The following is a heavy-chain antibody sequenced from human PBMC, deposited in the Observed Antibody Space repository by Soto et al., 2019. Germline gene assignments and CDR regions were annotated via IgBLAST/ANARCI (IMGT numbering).Heavy chain of an antibody. D-gene: IGHD6-13*01. J-gene: IGHJ5*02. V-gene: IGHV3-23*01. Sequence: PGGSLRLSCAASGFTFSSYAMSWVRQAPGKGLEWVSAISGSGGSTYYADSVKGRFTISRDNSKNTLYLQMNSLRAEDTAVYYCAKGTLRHSSSWYVGWFDPWGEGTLVTVSS. CDR2: ISGSGGST. CDR1: GFTFSSYA. CDR3: AKGTLRHSSSWYVGWFDP.